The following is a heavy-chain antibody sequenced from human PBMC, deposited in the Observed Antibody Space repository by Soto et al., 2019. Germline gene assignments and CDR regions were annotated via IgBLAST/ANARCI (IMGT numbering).Heavy chain of an antibody. D-gene: IGHD3-22*01. V-gene: IGHV3-33*01. Sequence: GGSLRLSCAASGFTFSSYGMHWVRQAPGKGLEWVAVIWYDGSNKYYADSVKGRFTISRDNSKNTLYLQMNSLRAEDTAVYYCARDLGSDYYDSSGSDYWGQGTLVTVSS. J-gene: IGHJ4*02. CDR1: GFTFSSYG. CDR2: IWYDGSNK. CDR3: ARDLGSDYYDSSGSDY.